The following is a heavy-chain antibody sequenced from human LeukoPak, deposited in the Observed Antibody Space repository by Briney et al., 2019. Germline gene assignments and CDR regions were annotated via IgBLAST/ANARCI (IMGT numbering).Heavy chain of an antibody. CDR1: GGTFSSYA. J-gene: IGHJ4*02. V-gene: IGHV1-69*04. CDR2: IIPIFGIA. Sequence: SVKVSCKASGGTFSSYAISWVRQAPGQGLEWMGRIIPIFGIANYAQKFQGGVSITADKSTSTAYMELSSLRSEDTAVYYCATGQTPRYYYDSSGNWGQGTLVTVSS. CDR3: ATGQTPRYYYDSSGN. D-gene: IGHD3-22*01.